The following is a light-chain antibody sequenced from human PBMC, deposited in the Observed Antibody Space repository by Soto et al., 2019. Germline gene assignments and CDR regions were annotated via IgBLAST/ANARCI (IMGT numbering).Light chain of an antibody. J-gene: IGLJ1*01. Sequence: QSALTQPRSVSGSPGQSVTISCTVTSSDVGGYNYVSWYQLHPGKAPKLIIYDVSKRPSGVPDRFSGSKSGNTASLTISGLQAEDEAGYYCCSYAGIYPYVFGTGTKVTVL. CDR3: CSYAGIYPYV. V-gene: IGLV2-11*01. CDR2: DVS. CDR1: SSDVGGYNY.